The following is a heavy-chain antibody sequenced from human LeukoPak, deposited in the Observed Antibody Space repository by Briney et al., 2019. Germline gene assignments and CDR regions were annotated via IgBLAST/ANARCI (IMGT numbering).Heavy chain of an antibody. V-gene: IGHV4-39*01. D-gene: IGHD2-15*01. Sequence: SETLSLTCTVSGGSIRSTSYFWGWIRLPPEKGLEWIGNINYSGSTSYNPSLKSRVTIFVDTSKNQFSLKLSSVTAADTAVYYCARLGGAFYYYYYMDVWGKGTTVTISS. CDR1: GGSIRSTSYF. J-gene: IGHJ6*03. CDR2: INYSGST. CDR3: ARLGGAFYYYYYMDV.